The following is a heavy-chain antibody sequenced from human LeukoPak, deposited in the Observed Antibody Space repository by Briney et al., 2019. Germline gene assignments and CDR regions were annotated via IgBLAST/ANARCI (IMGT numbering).Heavy chain of an antibody. V-gene: IGHV3-7*01. CDR2: IKQDGSEK. Sequence: GGSLRLSCAGSGFTFSSYWMSWVRQAPGKGLEWVANIKQDGSEKYYVDSVKGRFTISRDNAKNSLYLQMNSLRAEDTAVYYCARGRRWVQGTLVTVSS. CDR1: GFTFSSYW. CDR3: ARGRR. J-gene: IGHJ4*02.